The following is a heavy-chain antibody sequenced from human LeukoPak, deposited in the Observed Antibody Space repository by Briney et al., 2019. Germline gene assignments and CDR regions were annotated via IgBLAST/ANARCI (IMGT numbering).Heavy chain of an antibody. CDR2: IIPIFGTA. J-gene: IGHJ5*02. V-gene: IGHV1-69*05. D-gene: IGHD6-13*01. Sequence: SVKVSCKASGGTFSSYAISWVRQAPGQGLEWMGRIIPIFGTANYAQKFQGRVTITTDESTSTAYMELSSLRSEDTAVYYCARYRESGYSSSWYGRTFDPWGQGTLVTVSS. CDR3: ARYRESGYSSSWYGRTFDP. CDR1: GGTFSSYA.